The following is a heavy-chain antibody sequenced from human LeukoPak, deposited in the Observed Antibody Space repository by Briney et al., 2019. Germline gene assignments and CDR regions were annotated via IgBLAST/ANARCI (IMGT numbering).Heavy chain of an antibody. CDR2: TNSDGSSI. CDR3: ARRSIDYAFDI. CDR1: GFTFSNYW. V-gene: IGHV3-74*01. D-gene: IGHD2/OR15-2a*01. Sequence: GGSLRLSCAASGFTFSNYWMHWVRQAPGKGLVWVSRTNSDGSSITYADSVKGRFTISRDNAKNTLYLQMNSLRAEDTAMYFCARRSIDYAFDIWGQGTMVTVTP. J-gene: IGHJ3*02.